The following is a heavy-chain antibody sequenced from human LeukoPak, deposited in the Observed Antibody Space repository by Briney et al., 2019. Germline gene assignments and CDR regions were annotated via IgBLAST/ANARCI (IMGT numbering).Heavy chain of an antibody. Sequence: PSETLSLTCTVSGGSVSSGSYYWSWIRQPPGKGLEWIGYIYYSGSTNYNPSLKSRVTISVDTSKNQFSLKLSSVTAADTAVYYCARGWYSSSRVVPELALGRSRASYYFDYWGQGTLVTVSS. V-gene: IGHV4-61*01. CDR1: GGSVSSGSYY. D-gene: IGHD6-6*01. J-gene: IGHJ4*02. CDR3: ARGWYSSSRVVPELALGRSRASYYFDY. CDR2: IYYSGST.